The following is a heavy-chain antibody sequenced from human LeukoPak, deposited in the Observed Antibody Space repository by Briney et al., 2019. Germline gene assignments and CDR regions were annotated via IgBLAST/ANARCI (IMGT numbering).Heavy chain of an antibody. V-gene: IGHV3-7*01. J-gene: IGHJ4*02. D-gene: IGHD3-22*01. Sequence: GGSLRLSCAASGFTFSSYWMSWVRQAPGKGLDWVANIKQDGSEKYYVDSVKGRFTISRDNAKNSLYLQMNSLRAEDTAVYYCARDGEYYDSSGYFWDWGQGTLVTVSS. CDR3: ARDGEYYDSSGYFWD. CDR2: IKQDGSEK. CDR1: GFTFSSYW.